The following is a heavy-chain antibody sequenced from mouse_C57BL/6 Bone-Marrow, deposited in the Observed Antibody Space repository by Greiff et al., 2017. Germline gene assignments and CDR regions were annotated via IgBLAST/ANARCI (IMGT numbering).Heavy chain of an antibody. Sequence: VQLQQPGAELVKPGASVKLSCKASGYTFTSYWMHWVKQRPGQGLEWIGMIHPNSGSTNYNEKFKSKATLTVAKSSSTAYMQLSSLTSEDSAVYYCARQLRLRFYWYFDVWGTGTTVTVSS. CDR1: GYTFTSYW. J-gene: IGHJ1*03. V-gene: IGHV1-64*01. CDR2: IHPNSGST. CDR3: ARQLRLRFYWYFDV. D-gene: IGHD3-2*02.